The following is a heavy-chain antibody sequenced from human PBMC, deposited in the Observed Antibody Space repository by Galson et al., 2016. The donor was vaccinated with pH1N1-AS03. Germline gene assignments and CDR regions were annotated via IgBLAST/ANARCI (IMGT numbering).Heavy chain of an antibody. D-gene: IGHD1-26*01. CDR1: GPTLTANY. Sequence: SVKASCKASGPTLTANYLHWVRQAPGQGLEWLGWINLDSGTTSYAQEFQGRVVMTRDTSINTAFLEMERLKSDDTAVYYCARIQRLGGSGFDPWGQGTLVTVSS. CDR3: ARIQRLGGSGFDP. CDR2: INLDSGTT. J-gene: IGHJ5*02. V-gene: IGHV1-2*02.